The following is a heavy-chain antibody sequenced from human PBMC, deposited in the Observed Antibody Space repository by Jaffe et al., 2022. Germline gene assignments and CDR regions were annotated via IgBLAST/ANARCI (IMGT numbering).Heavy chain of an antibody. CDR1: GGSISSGSYY. J-gene: IGHJ3*02. CDR3: AGTDYDILTGYYPRMIDI. CDR2: IYTSGST. V-gene: IGHV4-61*02. D-gene: IGHD3-9*01. Sequence: QVQLQESGPGLVKPSQTLSLTCTVSGGSISSGSYYWSWIRQPAGKGLEWIGRIYTSGSTNYNPSLKSRVTISVDTSKNQFSLKLSSVTAADTAVYYCAGTDYDILTGYYPRMIDIWGQGTMVTVSS.